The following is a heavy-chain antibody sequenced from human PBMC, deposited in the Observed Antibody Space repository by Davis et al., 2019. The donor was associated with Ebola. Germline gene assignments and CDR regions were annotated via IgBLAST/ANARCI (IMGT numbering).Heavy chain of an antibody. J-gene: IGHJ4*02. V-gene: IGHV3-23*01. CDR2: ISGSGGST. CDR3: AKGSIAAAGTEGY. Sequence: AISGSGGSTYYADSVKGRFTISRDNSKNTLYLQMNSLRAEDTAVYYCAKGSIAAAGTEGYWGQGTLVTVSS. D-gene: IGHD6-13*01.